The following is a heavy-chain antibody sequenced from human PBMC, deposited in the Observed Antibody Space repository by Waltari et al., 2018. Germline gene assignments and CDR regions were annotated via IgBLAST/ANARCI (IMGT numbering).Heavy chain of an antibody. J-gene: IGHJ5*02. Sequence: QVQLQQWVAGLLKPSETLPPTCAVYGGSFSGSYWSWIRPPPGKGLEWIGEINHSGSTNYNPSLKSRVTISVDTSKNQFSLRLTSVTAADTAVYYCASPSRPRNWFDPWGQGTLVTVSS. V-gene: IGHV4-34*01. CDR2: INHSGST. CDR3: ASPSRPRNWFDP. CDR1: GGSFSGSY. D-gene: IGHD2-2*01.